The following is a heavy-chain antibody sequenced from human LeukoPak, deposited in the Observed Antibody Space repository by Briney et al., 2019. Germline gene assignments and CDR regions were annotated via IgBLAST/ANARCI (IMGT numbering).Heavy chain of an antibody. J-gene: IGHJ3*02. V-gene: IGHV1-69*05. CDR3: ARGLQLDAFDI. D-gene: IGHD5-24*01. Sequence: SVKVSCKAPGGTFSTYAISWVRQAPGQGLEWMGGIIPIFGTANYAQKFQGRVTITTDESTSTAYMELSSLRSEDTAVYYCARGLQLDAFDIWGQGTMVTVSS. CDR2: IIPIFGTA. CDR1: GGTFSTYA.